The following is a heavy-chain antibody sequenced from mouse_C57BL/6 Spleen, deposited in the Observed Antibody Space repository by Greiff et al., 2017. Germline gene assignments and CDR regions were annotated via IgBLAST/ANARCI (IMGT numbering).Heavy chain of an antibody. D-gene: IGHD3-1*01. CDR1: GYTFTSYW. CDR2: IYPGSGST. J-gene: IGHJ2*01. CDR3: AGSGGDY. V-gene: IGHV1-55*01. Sequence: QVQLQQPGAELVKPGASVKMSCKASGYTFTSYWITWVKQRPGQGLEWIGDIYPGSGSTNYNEKFKSKATLTVDTSSSPAYMQLGSRTSEDSAVYSGAGSGGDYWGQGTTLTVSS.